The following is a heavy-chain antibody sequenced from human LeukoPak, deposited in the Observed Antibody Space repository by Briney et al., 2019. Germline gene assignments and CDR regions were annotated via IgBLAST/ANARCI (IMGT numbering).Heavy chain of an antibody. V-gene: IGHV4-61*01. CDR1: GYSISSGYY. Sequence: SETLSLTCTVSGYSISSGYYWGWIRQPPGKGLEWIGYIYFSGSTNYNPSLKSRVTISVDTSKTQLSLKLSSVTAADTAVYYCARGGGYFNYWGQGTLVTVSS. J-gene: IGHJ4*02. CDR3: ARGGGYFNY. D-gene: IGHD3-16*01. CDR2: IYFSGST.